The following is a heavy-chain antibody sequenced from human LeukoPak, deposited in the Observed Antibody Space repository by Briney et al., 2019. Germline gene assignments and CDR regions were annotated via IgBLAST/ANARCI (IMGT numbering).Heavy chain of an antibody. V-gene: IGHV3-48*03. CDR3: ARDSLQHIYYFDY. J-gene: IGHJ4*02. Sequence: PGGSPRLSCAASGFTISSYEMNWVRQAPGKGLEWVSYISSSGSTIYYADSVKGRFTISRDNAKNSLYLQMNSLRAEDTAVYYCARDSLQHIYYFDYWGQGTLVTVSS. CDR1: GFTISSYE. D-gene: IGHD1-1*01. CDR2: ISSSGSTI.